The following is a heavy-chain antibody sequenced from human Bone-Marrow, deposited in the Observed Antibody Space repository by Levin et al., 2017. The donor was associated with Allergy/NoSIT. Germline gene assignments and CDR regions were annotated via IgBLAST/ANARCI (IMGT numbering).Heavy chain of an antibody. CDR1: GFSLSTTGMG. J-gene: IGHJ5*02. CDR2: IDWDDDK. CDR3: AREPLFCSGGSCSSWFDP. V-gene: IGHV2-70*01. Sequence: PSETLSLTCTFSGFSLSTTGMGVSWIRQPPGKALEWLALIDWDDDKYYTTSLKTRLTISKDTSKNQVVLTMTNMDPADTAMYYCAREPLFCSGGSCSSWFDPWGPGTLVTVSS. D-gene: IGHD2-15*01.